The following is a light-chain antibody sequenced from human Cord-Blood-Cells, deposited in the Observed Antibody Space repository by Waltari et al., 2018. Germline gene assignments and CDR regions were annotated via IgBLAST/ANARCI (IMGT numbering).Light chain of an antibody. J-gene: IGKJ2*01. V-gene: IGKV3-15*01. CDR1: QSVSSN. CDR2: GAS. Sequence: IVMTQSPATLSVSPGERATLSCRASQSVSSNLPWYQQKPGQAPRLLTYGASTRATGIPARFSCSGSGTEFTLTISSLQSEDFAVYYCQQYNNWPPYTFGQGTKLEIK. CDR3: QQYNNWPPYT.